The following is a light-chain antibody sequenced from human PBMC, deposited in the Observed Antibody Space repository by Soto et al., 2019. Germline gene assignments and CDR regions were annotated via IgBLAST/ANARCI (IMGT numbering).Light chain of an antibody. CDR3: GSDDGSGSNVVGV. V-gene: IGLV9-49*01. J-gene: IGLJ3*02. Sequence: QPVLTQPPSASASLGASVTLTCTLSSGYNNYKVDWYQQRPGKGPRFVMRVGTGGVVGSKGDGIPDRFSVLGSGLNRYLTIKNIQEEDESDYHCGSDDGSGSNVVGVFGGGTKLTVL. CDR2: VGTGGVVG. CDR1: SGYNNYK.